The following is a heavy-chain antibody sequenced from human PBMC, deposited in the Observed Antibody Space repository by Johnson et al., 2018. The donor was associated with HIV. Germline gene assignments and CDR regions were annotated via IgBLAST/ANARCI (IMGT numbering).Heavy chain of an antibody. CDR1: GFTFSSYA. D-gene: IGHD1-7*01. V-gene: IGHV3-30*14. J-gene: IGHJ3*02. CDR2: ISYDGSNK. Sequence: QAQLVESGGGVVQPGRSLRLSCAASGFTFSSYAMHWVRQAPGKGLEWVAVISYDGSNKYYADSVKGRFTISRDNSKNTLYLQMNSLRIEDTAVDYCARGISNWNYFDDDAFDIWGQGTMVTVSS. CDR3: ARGISNWNYFDDDAFDI.